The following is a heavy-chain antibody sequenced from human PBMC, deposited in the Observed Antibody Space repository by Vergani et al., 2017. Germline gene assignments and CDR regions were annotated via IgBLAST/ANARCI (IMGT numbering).Heavy chain of an antibody. D-gene: IGHD2-2*01. CDR1: GGTFSSYA. J-gene: IGHJ5*02. Sequence: QVQLVQSGAEVKKPGSSVKVSCKASGGTFSSYAISWVRQAPGQGLEWMGGIIPIFGIANYAQKFQGRVTITADKSTRTAYMELSSLRSEDTAVYYCASLLGYCSSTSCLRFDPWGQGTLVTVSS. CDR2: IIPIFGIA. V-gene: IGHV1-69*17. CDR3: ASLLGYCSSTSCLRFDP.